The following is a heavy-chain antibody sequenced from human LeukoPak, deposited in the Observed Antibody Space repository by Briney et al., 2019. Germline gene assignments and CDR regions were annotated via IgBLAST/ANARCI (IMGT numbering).Heavy chain of an antibody. V-gene: IGHV3-7*04. Sequence: GGSLRLSCEVSGFTFSNYWMTWVRQAPGKGLEWVANIKEDGSEKNYVDSVKGRFTISRDNAKKSLYLQMNSLRAEDTAVYYCARGGSDSDYWGQGTLVTVSS. J-gene: IGHJ4*02. D-gene: IGHD6-6*01. CDR1: GFTFSNYW. CDR3: ARGGSDSDY. CDR2: IKEDGSEK.